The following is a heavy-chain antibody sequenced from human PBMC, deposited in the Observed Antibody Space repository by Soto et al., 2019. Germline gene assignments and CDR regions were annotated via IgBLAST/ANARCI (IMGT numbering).Heavy chain of an antibody. D-gene: IGHD4-17*01. V-gene: IGHV3-21*01. CDR3: ARDLSYGDLPLNP. CDR2: ISSSSSYI. Sequence: EVQLVESGGGLVKPGGSLRLSCAASGFTFSSYSMNWVRQAPGKGLEWVSSISSSSSYIYYADSVKGRFTISRDNAKNSLYLQMNSLRAEDTAVYYCARDLSYGDLPLNPWGQGTLVTVSS. J-gene: IGHJ5*02. CDR1: GFTFSSYS.